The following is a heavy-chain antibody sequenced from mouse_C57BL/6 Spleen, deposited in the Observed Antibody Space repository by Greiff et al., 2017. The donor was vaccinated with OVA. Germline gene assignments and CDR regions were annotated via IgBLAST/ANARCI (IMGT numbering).Heavy chain of an antibody. J-gene: IGHJ4*01. D-gene: IGHD1-1*01. V-gene: IGHV1-50*01. Sequence: QVQLKQPGAELVKPGASVKLSCKASGYTFTSYWMQWVKQRPGQGLEWIGEIDPSDSYTNYNQKFKGKATLTVDTSSSTAYMQLSSLTSEDSAVYYCARSSGVYYGSSYVAMDYWGQGTSVTVSS. CDR3: ARSSGVYYGSSYVAMDY. CDR1: GYTFTSYW. CDR2: IDPSDSYT.